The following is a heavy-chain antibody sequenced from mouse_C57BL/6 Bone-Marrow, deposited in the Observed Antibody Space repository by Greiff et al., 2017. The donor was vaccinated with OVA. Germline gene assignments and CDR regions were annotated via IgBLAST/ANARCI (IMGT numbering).Heavy chain of an antibody. Sequence: EVHLVESGPELAKPGASVKIPCKASGYTFTDYNMDWVKQSHGKSLEWIGDINSNNGGTIYNQKFKGKATLTVDKSSSTAYMELRSLTSEDTAVYYCARGGYYGYDGGAWFAYWGQGTLVTVSA. J-gene: IGHJ3*01. CDR2: INSNNGGT. CDR1: GYTFTDYN. D-gene: IGHD2-2*01. V-gene: IGHV1-18*01. CDR3: ARGGYYGYDGGAWFAY.